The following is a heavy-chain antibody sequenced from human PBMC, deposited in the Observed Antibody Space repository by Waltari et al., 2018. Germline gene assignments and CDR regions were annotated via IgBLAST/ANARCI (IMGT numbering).Heavy chain of an antibody. D-gene: IGHD2-21*02. J-gene: IGHJ4*02. CDR3: ARGDRYYFDY. V-gene: IGHV1-2*04. CDR2: INPNSGGT. Sequence: QVQLVQSGAEVKKPGSSVKVSCKASGGTFSSYAIRWVRQAPGQGLEWMGWINPNSGGTNYAQKFQGWVTMTRDTSISTAYMELSRLRSDDTAVYYCARGDRYYFDYWGQGTLVTVSS. CDR1: GGTFSSYA.